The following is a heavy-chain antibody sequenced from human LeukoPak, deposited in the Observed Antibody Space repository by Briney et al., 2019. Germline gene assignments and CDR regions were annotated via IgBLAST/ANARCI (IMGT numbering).Heavy chain of an antibody. CDR1: GFSFSSYA. D-gene: IGHD6-13*01. V-gene: IGHV3-23*01. J-gene: IGHJ4*02. Sequence: GGSLRLSCTASGFSFSSYAMNWVRQAPGKGLEWVSGISGSGGSTYYADSVKGRFTISRDNSKNTVYLQMNSLRAEDTAVYYCAKDAAGPEYWGQGTLVTVSS. CDR2: ISGSGGST. CDR3: AKDAAGPEY.